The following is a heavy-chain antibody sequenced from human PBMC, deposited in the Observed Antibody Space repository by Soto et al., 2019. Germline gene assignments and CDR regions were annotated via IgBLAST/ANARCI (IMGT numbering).Heavy chain of an antibody. CDR3: ARTSPVAGGFDY. V-gene: IGHV4-59*01. CDR2: IYYTT. CDR1: GGSISNYY. D-gene: IGHD6-19*01. Sequence: QVQLQESGPGLVKPAETLSHTCTVSGGSISNYYWSWIRQAPGKGLEWIGYIYYTTNYNPPLKRRVTISADTSKNQISLKLTSVTAADTAVYYCARTSPVAGGFDYWGQGTLVTVSS. J-gene: IGHJ4*02.